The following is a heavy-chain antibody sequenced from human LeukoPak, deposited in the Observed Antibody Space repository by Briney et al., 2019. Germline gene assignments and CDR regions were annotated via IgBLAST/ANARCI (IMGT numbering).Heavy chain of an antibody. D-gene: IGHD3-3*01. J-gene: IGHJ6*03. CDR3: ARDRYYDSWSGYFPAGGTNYYYYYMDV. V-gene: IGHV4-39*07. CDR2: IYYGENT. Sequence: SETLSLTCTVSGGSISSGPYYWGWIRQPPGKGLEWIGNIYYGENTYYNPSLKSRVTMSVDTSKNQFSLKLSSVTAADTAVYYCARDRYYDSWSGYFPAGGTNYYYYYMDVWGKGTTVTVSS. CDR1: GGSISSGPYY.